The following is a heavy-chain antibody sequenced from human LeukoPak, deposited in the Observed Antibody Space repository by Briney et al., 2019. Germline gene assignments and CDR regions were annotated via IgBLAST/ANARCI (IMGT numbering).Heavy chain of an antibody. CDR3: ARDLGDIVPDWFDP. CDR1: GGSISSGSYY. J-gene: IGHJ5*02. CDR2: IYTSGST. D-gene: IGHD2-8*01. Sequence: SETLSLTCTVSGGSISSGSYYWSWIRQPAGKGLEWIGRIYTSGSTNYNPSLKSRVTISVDTSKNQFSLKLSSVTAADTAVYYCARDLGDIVPDWFDPWGQGTLVTVSS. V-gene: IGHV4-61*02.